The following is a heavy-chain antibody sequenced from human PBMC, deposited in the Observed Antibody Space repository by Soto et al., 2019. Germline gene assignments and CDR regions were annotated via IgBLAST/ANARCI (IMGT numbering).Heavy chain of an antibody. J-gene: IGHJ4*02. D-gene: IGHD5-12*01. CDR1: GGSISSYH. V-gene: IGHV4-59*12. CDR3: AGYGVDSGSNRQRDY. CDR2: IYYSRST. Sequence: PSGTLSLTCTVSGGSISSYHWSCIRLCPRKGLEWIRYIYYSRSTNYHPSLKSRGTISVDTSKNQFSLKLSSVTAADTAVYYCAGYGVDSGSNRQRDYWCKGPLGTVSS.